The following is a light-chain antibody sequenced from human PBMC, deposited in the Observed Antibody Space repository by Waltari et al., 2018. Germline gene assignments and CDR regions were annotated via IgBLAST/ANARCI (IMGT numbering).Light chain of an antibody. CDR3: ATRDEGPTVV. J-gene: IGLJ2*01. Sequence: QSVLTQPPSASGTPGQSVTISCSGSLSNIGTHYVYWYQQLPGTAPKLLIYLTQQRPSGVPDRFSASKSGTSASLAISGLRFEDEGDYYCATRDEGPTVVFGGGTKVTVL. V-gene: IGLV1-47*01. CDR2: LTQ. CDR1: LSNIGTHY.